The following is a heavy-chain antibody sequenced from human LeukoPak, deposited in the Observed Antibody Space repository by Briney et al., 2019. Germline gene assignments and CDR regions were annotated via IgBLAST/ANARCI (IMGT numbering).Heavy chain of an antibody. V-gene: IGHV1-46*01. Sequence: ASVKVSCKASGYTFTSYYMHWVRQAPGQGLEWMGIIHPSGGSTSYAQKFQGRVTMTRDTSTSTVYMELSSLRSEDTAVYYCARDRSRGYYDSSGYYYPDDYWGQGTLVTVSS. D-gene: IGHD3-22*01. CDR1: GYTFTSYY. J-gene: IGHJ4*02. CDR3: ARDRSRGYYDSSGYYYPDDY. CDR2: IHPSGGST.